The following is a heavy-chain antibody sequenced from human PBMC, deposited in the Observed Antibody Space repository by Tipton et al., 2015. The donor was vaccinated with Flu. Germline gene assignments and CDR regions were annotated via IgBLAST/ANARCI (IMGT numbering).Heavy chain of an antibody. J-gene: IGHJ4*02. Sequence: QLVQSGAEVKKSGESLKISCEGSGYIFTNYWIGWVRQVPGKGLEWMGIIYPGDSDTRYSPSFQGQVTISADKSISTAYLQWSSLKASDTAVYYCVRQPTIAAAGAYFDYWGQGTLVTVSS. CDR2: IYPGDSDT. D-gene: IGHD6-13*01. V-gene: IGHV5-51*01. CDR1: GYIFTNYW. CDR3: VRQPTIAAAGAYFDY.